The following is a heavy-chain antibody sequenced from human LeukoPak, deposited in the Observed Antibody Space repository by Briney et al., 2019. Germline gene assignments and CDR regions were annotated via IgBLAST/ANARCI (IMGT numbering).Heavy chain of an antibody. CDR1: GFTFSSYS. V-gene: IGHV3-21*01. CDR2: ISSSSSYI. D-gene: IGHD3-10*01. Sequence: GGSLRLSXAASGFTFSSYSMNWVRQAPGKGLEWVSSISSSSSYIYYADSVKGRFTISRDNAKNSLYLQVNSLRAEDTAVYSCARAGRRGSGFDPWGQGTLVTVSS. CDR3: ARAGRRGSGFDP. J-gene: IGHJ5*02.